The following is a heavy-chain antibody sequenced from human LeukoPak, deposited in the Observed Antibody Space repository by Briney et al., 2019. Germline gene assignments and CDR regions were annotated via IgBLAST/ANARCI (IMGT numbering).Heavy chain of an antibody. CDR3: ARDRDYDFWSGYTHFDY. CDR1: GFTFSSYS. Sequence: PGGSLRLSCAASGFTFSSYSMNWVRQAPGKGLEWVSSISSSSSYIYYADSVKGRFTITRDNAKNSLYLQMNSLRAEDTAVYYCARDRDYDFWSGYTHFDYWGQGTLVTVSS. CDR2: ISSSSSYI. V-gene: IGHV3-21*01. D-gene: IGHD3-3*01. J-gene: IGHJ4*02.